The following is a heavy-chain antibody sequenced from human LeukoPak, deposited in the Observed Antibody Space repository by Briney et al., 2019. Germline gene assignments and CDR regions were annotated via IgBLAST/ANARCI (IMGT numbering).Heavy chain of an antibody. CDR1: GFTFSSYS. Sequence: GGSLRLSCAASGFTFSSYSMNWVRQAPGKGLEWVSYISSSVSTIYYAGSVKGRFTISRDNAKNSLHLQMNSLRAEDTAVYYCARVAGDLWSGPSPYWHSDLWGRGTLVTVSS. D-gene: IGHD3-3*01. CDR3: ARVAGDLWSGPSPYWHSDL. CDR2: ISSSVSTI. V-gene: IGHV3-48*01. J-gene: IGHJ2*01.